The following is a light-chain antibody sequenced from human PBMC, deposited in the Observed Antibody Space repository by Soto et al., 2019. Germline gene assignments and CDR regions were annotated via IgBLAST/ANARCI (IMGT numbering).Light chain of an antibody. CDR1: SGHSNYA. J-gene: IGLJ2*01. Sequence: QPVLTQSPSASASLGASVKLTCTLSSGHSNYAIAWHQQQPEKGPRKVMKVNSDGSHSKGDGIPDRFSGSSSGAERYLTISSLQSEDEADYYCQTWAAGIVAFGGGTQLTVL. V-gene: IGLV4-69*01. CDR2: VNSDGSH. CDR3: QTWAAGIVA.